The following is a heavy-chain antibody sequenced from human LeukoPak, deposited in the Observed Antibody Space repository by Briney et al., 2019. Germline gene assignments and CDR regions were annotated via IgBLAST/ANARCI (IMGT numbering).Heavy chain of an antibody. Sequence: GASVKVSCKASGGTFSSYAISWVRQAPGQGLEWMGRIIPILGIANYAQKFQGRVTITADKSTSTAYMELSSLRSEDTAVYYCARLTTVTHFDYWGQGTLVTASS. J-gene: IGHJ4*02. V-gene: IGHV1-69*04. CDR1: GGTFSSYA. D-gene: IGHD4-17*01. CDR2: IIPILGIA. CDR3: ARLTTVTHFDY.